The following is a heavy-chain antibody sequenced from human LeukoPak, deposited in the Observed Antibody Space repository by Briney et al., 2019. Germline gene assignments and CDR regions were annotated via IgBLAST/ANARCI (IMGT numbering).Heavy chain of an antibody. CDR2: IYDSGST. D-gene: IGHD1-26*01. CDR1: GGSISSGGYY. Sequence: SQTLSLTCTVSGGSISSGGYYWSWIRQPPGKGLEHIGNIYDSGSTYYNPSLKSRITISVDTSKNQFSLKLSSVTAADTAVYYCARTYSGRSYYFDCWGQGTLVTVSS. CDR3: ARTYSGRSYYFDC. V-gene: IGHV4-61*08. J-gene: IGHJ4*02.